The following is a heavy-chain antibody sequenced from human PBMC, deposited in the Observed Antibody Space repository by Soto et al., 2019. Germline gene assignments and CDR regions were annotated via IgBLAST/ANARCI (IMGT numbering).Heavy chain of an antibody. D-gene: IGHD2-15*01. Sequence: SETLSLTCTVSGGSVSSYYWNWIRQPAGKGMEWIGRIYTGGSTNYNPSLKSRVTLSVGTSKNQFSLRLTSVTAADPAVYYCARASVGPPGGGSWTMPFDFWGHGTLVTVSS. CDR2: IYTGGST. V-gene: IGHV4-4*07. CDR1: GGSVSSYY. CDR3: ARASVGPPGGGSWTMPFDF. J-gene: IGHJ4*03.